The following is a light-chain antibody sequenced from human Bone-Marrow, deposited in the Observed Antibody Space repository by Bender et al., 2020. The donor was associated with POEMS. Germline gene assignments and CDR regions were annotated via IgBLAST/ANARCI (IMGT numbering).Light chain of an antibody. CDR1: SSDVGGYSY. CDR3: TSYRNINTLV. V-gene: IGLV2-14*03. J-gene: IGLJ2*01. CDR2: DVS. Sequence: QSALTQPASVSGSPGQSITISCTGTSSDVGGYSYVSWYQQHPGKAPRLMIFDVSNRPSGVSNRFSGSKSGNTASLTISGLQAEDEADYYCTSYRNINTLVFGGGTELTVL.